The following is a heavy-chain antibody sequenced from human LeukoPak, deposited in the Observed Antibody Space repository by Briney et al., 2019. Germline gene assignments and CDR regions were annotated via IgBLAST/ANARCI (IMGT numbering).Heavy chain of an antibody. D-gene: IGHD5-18*01. CDR3: ARAHNSYGPFYYYYYMDV. V-gene: IGHV7-4-1*02. CDR2: INTNTGNP. Sequence: ASVKVSCKASGYTFTGYYMHWVRQTPGQGLEWVGWINTNTGNPTYAQGFTGRFVFSLDTSVSTAYLQISSLKAEDTAVYYCARAHNSYGPFYYYYYMDVWGKGTTVTVSS. J-gene: IGHJ6*03. CDR1: GYTFTGYY.